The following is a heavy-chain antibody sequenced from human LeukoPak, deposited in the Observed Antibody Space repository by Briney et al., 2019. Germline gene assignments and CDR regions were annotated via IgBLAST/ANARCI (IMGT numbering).Heavy chain of an antibody. CDR1: GGSISSTTFS. V-gene: IGHV4-39*07. Sequence: SKTLSLTCTVSGGSISSTTFSWGWIRQAPGGGLEWIASIYYSGTTNYNPSLKSRVTISVDTSNNQFSLRMNSVTAADTAVYYCARGWHDGLAFYHCPGEWGQGTLVTVSS. CDR3: ARGWHDGLAFYHCPGE. J-gene: IGHJ4*02. D-gene: IGHD2-15*01. CDR2: IYYSGTT.